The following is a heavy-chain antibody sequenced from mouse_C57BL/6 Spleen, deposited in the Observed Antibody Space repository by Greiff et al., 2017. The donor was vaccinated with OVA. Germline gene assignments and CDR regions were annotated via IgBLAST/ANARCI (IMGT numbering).Heavy chain of an antibody. CDR1: GYSFTGYY. CDR2: INPRTGGT. V-gene: IGHV1-42*01. D-gene: IGHD1-1*01. J-gene: IGHJ4*01. CDR3: AREGYYGRDAMDY. Sequence: VQLQQSGPELVKPGASVKLSCKASGYSFTGYYMNWVKPSPEKSLECIGEINPRTGGTTYNQKFKAKATLTVDKSSSTAYMQLKSLTSEDSAVYYCAREGYYGRDAMDYWGQGTSVTVSS.